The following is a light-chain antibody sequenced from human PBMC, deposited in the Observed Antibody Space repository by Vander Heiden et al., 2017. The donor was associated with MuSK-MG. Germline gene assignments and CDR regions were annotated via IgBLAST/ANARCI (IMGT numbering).Light chain of an antibody. CDR1: QSISIW. CDR3: QQYNNFPNT. V-gene: IGKV1-5*03. CDR2: KAS. Sequence: DIQMTQSPSILSASVGDRVTITCRASQSISIWLAWYQQKPGKAPKVLIYKASTLESGVPSRFNGSGSGTEFTLTISRLQPDDFATYYCQQYNNFPNTFGGGTKVEIK. J-gene: IGKJ4*01.